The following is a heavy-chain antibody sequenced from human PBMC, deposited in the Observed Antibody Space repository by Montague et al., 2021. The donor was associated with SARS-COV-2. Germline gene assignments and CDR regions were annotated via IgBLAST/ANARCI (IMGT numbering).Heavy chain of an antibody. Sequence: SETLSLTCTVTGGPISGSSDYWGWIRQSPEKGLEWIASVDYSGNTYYSPSLKSRLTISVDTSKNQFSLKLNSVTAADTALYYCARREYSYGWGDWGQGTLDTVSS. CDR2: VDYSGNT. CDR3: ARREYSYGWGD. J-gene: IGHJ4*02. D-gene: IGHD5-18*01. V-gene: IGHV4-39*01. CDR1: GGPISGSSDY.